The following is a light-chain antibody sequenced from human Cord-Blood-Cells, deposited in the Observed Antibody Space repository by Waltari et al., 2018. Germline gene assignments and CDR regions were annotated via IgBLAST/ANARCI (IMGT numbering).Light chain of an antibody. V-gene: IGKV3-15*01. CDR3: QQYNNRYT. CDR2: GAS. Sequence: EIVMTQPPATLSVSPGEGATLSCRASQSVSSNLAWYQQKPGQAPRLLIYGASTRATGIPARFSGSGSGTEFTLTISSLQSEDFAVYYCQQYNNRYTFGQGTKLEIK. CDR1: QSVSSN. J-gene: IGKJ2*01.